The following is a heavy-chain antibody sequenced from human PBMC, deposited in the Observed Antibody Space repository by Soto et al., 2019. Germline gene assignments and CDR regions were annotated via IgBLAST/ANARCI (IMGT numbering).Heavy chain of an antibody. D-gene: IGHD3-22*01. Sequence: GGSLRLSCAASGFTFSDYYMSWIRQAPGKGLEWVSYISSSSSYTNYADSVKGRFTISRDNAKNSLYLQMNSLRAEDTAVYYCARGGFDSSGYDFDYWGQGTLVTVSS. CDR2: ISSSSSYT. CDR3: ARGGFDSSGYDFDY. J-gene: IGHJ4*02. CDR1: GFTFSDYY. V-gene: IGHV3-11*06.